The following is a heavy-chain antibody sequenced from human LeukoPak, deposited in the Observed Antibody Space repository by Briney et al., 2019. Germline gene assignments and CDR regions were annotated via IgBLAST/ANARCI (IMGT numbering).Heavy chain of an antibody. CDR1: GYTFTNNY. D-gene: IGHD2-21*02. J-gene: IGHJ4*02. CDR3: ARGGLAYCGGDCYSDLFDY. Sequence: ASVKVSCKASGYTFTNNYMHWVRQAPGQGLEWMGIINPSGDNTWYAQKFQGRVTMTRDMATSTDYMEVSSLRSEDTAVYYCARGGLAYCGGDCYSDLFDYWGQGTLVTVSS. CDR2: INPSGDNT. V-gene: IGHV1-46*01.